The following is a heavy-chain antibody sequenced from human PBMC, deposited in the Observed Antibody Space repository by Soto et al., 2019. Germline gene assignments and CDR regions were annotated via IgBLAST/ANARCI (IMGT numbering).Heavy chain of an antibody. J-gene: IGHJ6*02. D-gene: IGHD2-8*01. CDR3: AKNGQPPYYYYGLDV. CDR2: ISGYNGDT. CDR1: GYTFSRYG. V-gene: IGHV1-18*01. Sequence: QGQLVQSGGEVKKPGASVKVSCKASGYTFSRYGLSWVRQAPGQGLEWMGWISGYNGDTNYSQKFQGRVTMTIDTSTTTAYMELRGLTSDDTAIYYCAKNGQPPYYYYGLDVWGQGTTVTVSS.